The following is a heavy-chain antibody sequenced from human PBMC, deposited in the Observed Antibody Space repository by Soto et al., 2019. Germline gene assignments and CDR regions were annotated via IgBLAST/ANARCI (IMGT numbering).Heavy chain of an antibody. CDR1: GFTFSSYW. CDR2: INSDGSST. V-gene: IGHV3-74*01. D-gene: IGHD6-6*01. Sequence: PGGSLRLACAASGFTFSSYWMHWVRQAPGKGLVWVSRINSDGSSTSYADSVKGRFTISRDNAKNTLYLQMSSLRAEDTAVYYCARVIAARVGYYGMDVWGQGTTVTVSS. J-gene: IGHJ6*02. CDR3: ARVIAARVGYYGMDV.